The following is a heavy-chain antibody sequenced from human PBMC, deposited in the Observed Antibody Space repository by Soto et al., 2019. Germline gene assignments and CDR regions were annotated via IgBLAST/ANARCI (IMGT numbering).Heavy chain of an antibody. CDR1: GGSISSSSYY. D-gene: IGHD5-18*01. V-gene: IGHV4-39*07. CDR3: ARDENVDTAMVNDY. Sequence: SETLSLTCTVSGGSISSSSYYWGWIRQPPGKGLEWIGSIYYSGSTYYHPSLKSRVTISVDTSKNQFSLKLSSVTAADTAVYYCARDENVDTAMVNDYWGQGTLVTVSS. CDR2: IYYSGST. J-gene: IGHJ4*02.